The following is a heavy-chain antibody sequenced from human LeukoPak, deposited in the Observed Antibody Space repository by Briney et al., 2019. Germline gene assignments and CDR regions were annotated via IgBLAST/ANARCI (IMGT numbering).Heavy chain of an antibody. J-gene: IGHJ4*02. CDR1: GYTFTSYA. CDR3: ARDTVVVPAAMSSFDY. V-gene: IGHV1-3*01. Sequence: ASVKVSCKASGYTFTSYAMHWVRQAPGQRLEWMGWINAGNGNTKYSQKFQGRVTITRDKSASTAYMELSSLRSEDTAVYYCARDTVVVPAAMSSFDYWGQGTLVTVSS. CDR2: INAGNGNT. D-gene: IGHD2-2*01.